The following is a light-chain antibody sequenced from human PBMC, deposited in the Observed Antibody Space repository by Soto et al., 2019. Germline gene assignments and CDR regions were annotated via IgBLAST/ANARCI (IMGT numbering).Light chain of an antibody. CDR2: EVR. CDR3: SSYTTSTTQV. Sequence: QSVLTQPASVSGSPGQSITISCTGPSSDVGSYNYVSWYQQHPGKAPKLMIYEVRNRPSGVSDRFSGSKSGKTASLTIFGLQAEDEADYYCSSYTTSTTQVFGGGTKVTVL. J-gene: IGLJ2*01. V-gene: IGLV2-14*01. CDR1: SSDVGSYNY.